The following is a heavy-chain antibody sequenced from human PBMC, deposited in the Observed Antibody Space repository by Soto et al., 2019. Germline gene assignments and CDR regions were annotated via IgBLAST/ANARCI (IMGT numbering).Heavy chain of an antibody. J-gene: IGHJ4*01. V-gene: IGHV4-31*03. CDR1: GGSISRGCYY. CDR3: ARGGYYYENSGQNAYDY. Sequence: SLTCTVSGGSISRGCYYWSWILQHPGKCLEWIGYIYYGGSTYYNPSLKSRATISGDTSKNQFSLKLSSVTAADTAVYYCARGGYYYENSGQNAYDYWGQGILVTV. CDR2: IYYGGST. D-gene: IGHD3-22*01.